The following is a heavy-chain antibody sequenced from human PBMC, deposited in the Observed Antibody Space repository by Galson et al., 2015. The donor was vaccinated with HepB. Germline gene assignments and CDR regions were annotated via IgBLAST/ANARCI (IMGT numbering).Heavy chain of an antibody. J-gene: IGHJ6*02. V-gene: IGHV5-10-1*01. CDR2: IDPSDSYT. Sequence: QSGAEVKKPGESLRISCKGSGYSFTSYWISWVRQMPGKGLEWMGRIDPSDSYTNYSPSFQGHVTISADKSISTAYLQWSSLKASDTAMYYCARRKFGAGSYYYYYGMDVWGQGTTVTVSS. CDR1: GYSFTSYW. CDR3: ARRKFGAGSYYYYYGMDV. D-gene: IGHD3-16*01.